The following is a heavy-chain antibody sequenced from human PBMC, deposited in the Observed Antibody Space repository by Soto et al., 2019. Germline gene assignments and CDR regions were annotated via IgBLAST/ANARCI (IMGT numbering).Heavy chain of an antibody. J-gene: IGHJ4*02. CDR3: ARDGYGFGKGYSLDH. Sequence: QVQLVESGGGLVKPGGSLRLSCAASGLTLSDYYMTWIRQAPGKGLEWVSDISFSSSDTNYADSVKGRFTISRDNAKNSLYLQMNSLRAEDTAVYYCARDGYGFGKGYSLDHWGQGTLVTVSS. D-gene: IGHD5-18*01. CDR1: GLTLSDYY. CDR2: ISFSSSDT. V-gene: IGHV3-11*06.